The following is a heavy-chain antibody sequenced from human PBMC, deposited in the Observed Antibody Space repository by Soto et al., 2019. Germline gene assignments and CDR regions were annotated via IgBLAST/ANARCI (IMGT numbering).Heavy chain of an antibody. J-gene: IGHJ4*02. Sequence: EVQLVESGGGLVQPGGSLRLSCAASGFTVSRDFMTWVRQAPGKGLEWVALIYSGGSTYYGDSVKDRFSISRDNSKNTLFLQMNSLRAEDTAVYYCARDSHGDTGYFEYWGQGTLVTVSS. CDR2: IYSGGST. V-gene: IGHV3-66*01. CDR1: GFTVSRDF. D-gene: IGHD2-21*02. CDR3: ARDSHGDTGYFEY.